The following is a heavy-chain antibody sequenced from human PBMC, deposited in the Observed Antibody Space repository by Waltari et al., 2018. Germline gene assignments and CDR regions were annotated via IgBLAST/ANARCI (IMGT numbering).Heavy chain of an antibody. CDR1: GGSISSYY. V-gene: IGHV4-59*08. CDR2: IYYSGST. CDR3: ASSDYGGIGAFDI. Sequence: QVQLQESGPGLVKPSETLSLTCTVSGGSISSYYWSWIRQPPGKGLEWIGYIYYSGSTNYNPSLKSRVTISVDTSKNQFSLKLSSVTAADTAVYYCASSDYGGIGAFDIWGQGTMVTVSS. J-gene: IGHJ3*02. D-gene: IGHD4-17*01.